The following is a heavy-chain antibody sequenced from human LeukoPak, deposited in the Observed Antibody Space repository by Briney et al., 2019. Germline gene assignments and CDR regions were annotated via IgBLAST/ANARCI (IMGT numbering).Heavy chain of an antibody. Sequence: PSETLSLTCTVSGGSISSYYWSWIRQPAGKGLEWIGRIYISGGTNYNPSLKSRVTMSVDTSKNQFSLNLSSVTAADTAVYYCARVCQQLVRRYYYYYGMDVWGQGTTVTVSS. CDR1: GGSISSYY. CDR3: ARVCQQLVRRYYYYYGMDV. V-gene: IGHV4-4*07. CDR2: IYISGGT. J-gene: IGHJ6*02. D-gene: IGHD6-13*01.